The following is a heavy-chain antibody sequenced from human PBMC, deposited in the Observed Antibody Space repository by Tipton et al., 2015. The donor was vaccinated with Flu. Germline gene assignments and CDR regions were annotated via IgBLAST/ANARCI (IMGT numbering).Heavy chain of an antibody. J-gene: IGHJ5*01. Sequence: TLSLTCSVSGDSIGSPYFWGWIRQPPGKGLEWIGNVHQAGSPYYNPSLRSRVSIIRDRSKNHFSLKLSFVTAADTAVYYCARRDYSNYVSVPKNWLDSWGPGILVTVSS. CDR3: ARRDYSNYVSVPKNWLDS. CDR1: GDSIGSPYF. D-gene: IGHD4-11*01. CDR2: VHQAGSP. V-gene: IGHV4-38-2*01.